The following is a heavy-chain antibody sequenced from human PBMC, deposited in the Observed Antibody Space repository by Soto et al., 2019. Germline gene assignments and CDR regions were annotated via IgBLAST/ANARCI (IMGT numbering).Heavy chain of an antibody. Sequence: QVQLVQSGAEVKKPGASVKVSCKASGYTFSGYYIHWVRQAPGLGLAWMGWSNPNSGGTNYAQTCQGRGTMTTDTSISTAYMELSRLRSDDTAVYYCARDLLAYSSSSVRMPYYYYGMDVCGQGTTVTVSS. CDR2: SNPNSGGT. D-gene: IGHD6-6*01. CDR3: ARDLLAYSSSSVRMPYYYYGMDV. CDR1: GYTFSGYY. V-gene: IGHV1-2*02. J-gene: IGHJ6*02.